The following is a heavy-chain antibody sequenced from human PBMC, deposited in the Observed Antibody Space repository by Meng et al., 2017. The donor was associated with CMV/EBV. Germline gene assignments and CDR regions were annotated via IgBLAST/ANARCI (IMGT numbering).Heavy chain of an antibody. Sequence: SETLSLTCTVSGGSINSNNYYWGWIRQPPGKGLEWIGSISYSGSTYYNPSLKSRVTISVDTSKNQFSLKLSSVTAADTAVYYCARDGRQQLDFDYWGQGTLVTVSS. CDR2: ISYSGST. J-gene: IGHJ4*02. D-gene: IGHD6-13*01. CDR3: ARDGRQQLDFDY. V-gene: IGHV4-39*02. CDR1: GGSINSNNYY.